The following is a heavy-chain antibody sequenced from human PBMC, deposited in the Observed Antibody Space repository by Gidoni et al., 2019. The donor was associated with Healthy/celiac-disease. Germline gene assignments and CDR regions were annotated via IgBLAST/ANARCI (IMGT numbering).Heavy chain of an antibody. V-gene: IGHV1-69*01. CDR1: GGAFSSYA. Sequence: QVQLVQSGAEVKKPGSAVKVYCQASGGAFSSYAISRVRQAPGQGLEWRGGIIPIFGTANYAQKFQGRVTITADESTSTAYMELSSLRSEDTAVYYCASGGHSSGWYNWFDPWGQGTLVTVSS. CDR3: ASGGHSSGWYNWFDP. J-gene: IGHJ5*02. CDR2: IIPIFGTA. D-gene: IGHD6-19*01.